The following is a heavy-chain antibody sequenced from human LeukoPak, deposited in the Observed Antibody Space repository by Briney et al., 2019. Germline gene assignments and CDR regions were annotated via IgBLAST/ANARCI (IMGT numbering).Heavy chain of an antibody. CDR2: IYPGDSDT. V-gene: IGHV5-51*01. Sequence: GESLKISCKGSGYSFTSYWIGWVRQMPGKGLEWMGIIYPGDSDTRYSPSFQGQVTISADKSISTAYLQWSSLKASDTAMYYCARTTYYYGSGSYYNGGDAYYFDYWGQGTLVIVSS. J-gene: IGHJ4*02. D-gene: IGHD3-10*01. CDR3: ARTTYYYGSGSYYNGGDAYYFDY. CDR1: GYSFTSYW.